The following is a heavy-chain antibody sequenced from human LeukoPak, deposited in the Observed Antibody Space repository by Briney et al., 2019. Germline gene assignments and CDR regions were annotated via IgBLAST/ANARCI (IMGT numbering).Heavy chain of an antibody. Sequence: SETLSLTCAVDGGSFSGYYWSWIRQPPGKGLEWIGEINHSGSTNYNPSLKSRVTISVDTSKNQFSLKLSSVTAADTAVYYCARGFKIAVAVHGGENKNWFDPWGQGTLVTVSS. CDR2: INHSGST. D-gene: IGHD6-19*01. V-gene: IGHV4-34*01. CDR1: GGSFSGYY. J-gene: IGHJ5*02. CDR3: ARGFKIAVAVHGGENKNWFDP.